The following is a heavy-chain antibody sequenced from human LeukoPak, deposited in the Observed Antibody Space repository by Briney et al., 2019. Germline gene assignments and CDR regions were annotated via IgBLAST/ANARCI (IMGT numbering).Heavy chain of an antibody. Sequence: ASVTVSCKASGYTFTSYYMHWVRQAPGQGLEWMGIMNPSGGSTSYAQKFQGRVTMTRDTSTSTVYMELSSLTSEDTAVYYCARGSSTGTDYWGQGTLVTVSS. CDR2: MNPSGGST. D-gene: IGHD1-14*01. V-gene: IGHV1-46*01. CDR3: ARGSSTGTDY. CDR1: GYTFTSYY. J-gene: IGHJ4*02.